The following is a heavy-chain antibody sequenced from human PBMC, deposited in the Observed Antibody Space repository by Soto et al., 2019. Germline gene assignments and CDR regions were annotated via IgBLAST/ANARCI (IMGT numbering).Heavy chain of an antibody. V-gene: IGHV3-7*03. J-gene: IGHJ6*02. Sequence: GGSLRLSCAVSAFTFATYWMTWVRQAPGKGLEWVATIKQDGTEIFYADSVRGRFTISRDNTKNSLYLQMKSLRPEDTAVYYCARAHERILLVGSLQLRYLDVWGRGTTVXV. CDR2: IKQDGTEI. CDR1: AFTFATYW. CDR3: ARAHERILLVGSLQLRYLDV. D-gene: IGHD1-1*01.